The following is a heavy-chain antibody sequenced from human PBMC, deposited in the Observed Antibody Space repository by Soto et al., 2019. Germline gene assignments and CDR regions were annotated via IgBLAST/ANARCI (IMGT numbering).Heavy chain of an antibody. D-gene: IGHD6-19*01. CDR1: GGSISSYY. J-gene: IGHJ4*02. CDR3: ARRTSSGWYYYSDY. V-gene: IGHV4-59*08. CDR2: IYFRGST. Sequence: SETLSLTCTVSGGSISSYYWSWIRQPPGKGLEWIGYIYFRGSTNYNPSLKSRVTISVDTSKNQFSLKLSSATAADTAVYYCARRTSSGWYYYSDYWGQGTLVTVSS.